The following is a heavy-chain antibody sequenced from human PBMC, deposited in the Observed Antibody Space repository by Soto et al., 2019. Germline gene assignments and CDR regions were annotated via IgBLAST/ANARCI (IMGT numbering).Heavy chain of an antibody. V-gene: IGHV3-30-3*01. Sequence: GFTFSSCALHCVRQTPGKGLEGVAVMSYDGSNKYYADSVKGRFTVSRDNAKGSLLLQMSSLRAEDTAVYFCAMSNSNDLYYHFESWGQGTPVTVSS. CDR3: AMSNSNDLYYHFES. J-gene: IGHJ4*02. CDR1: GFTFSSCA. D-gene: IGHD3-22*01. CDR2: MSYDGSNK.